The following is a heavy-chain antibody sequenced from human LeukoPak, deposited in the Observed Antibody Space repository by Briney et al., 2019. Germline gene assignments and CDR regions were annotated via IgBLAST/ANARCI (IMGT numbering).Heavy chain of an antibody. CDR3: ARLGFRDGSDNWLSDN. V-gene: IGHV4-59*01. J-gene: IGHJ4*02. CDR1: GGSISRYY. Sequence: PSETLSLTCTVSGGSISRYYWSWIRQPPGKGLEYIGYIYYSGSTNYNPSLKSRVTISVDTSKNQFPLKLNSVSAADTAVYYCARLGFRDGSDNWLSDNWGQGTLVTVSS. D-gene: IGHD3-10*01. CDR2: IYYSGST.